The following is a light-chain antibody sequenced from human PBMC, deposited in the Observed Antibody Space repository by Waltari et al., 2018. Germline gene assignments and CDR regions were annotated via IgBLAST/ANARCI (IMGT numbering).Light chain of an antibody. CDR1: SCDVGGYND. J-gene: IGLJ2*01. Sequence: QTAQTQPPSVSKSLGQSVTISCPGPSCDVGGYNDVSWYQLSPGTAPRRLIYDVTKRPSGVSDRFSGSKSGNTASLVISGLQAEDESDYFFCSYRSGNTLIFGGGTRLTVL. V-gene: IGLV2-11*01. CDR2: DVT. CDR3: CSYRSGNTLI.